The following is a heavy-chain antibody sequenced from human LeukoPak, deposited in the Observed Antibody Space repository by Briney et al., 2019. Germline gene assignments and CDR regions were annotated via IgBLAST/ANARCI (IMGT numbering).Heavy chain of an antibody. J-gene: IGHJ6*02. CDR2: IYYSGST. CDR3: AREGNYYDSSGYLGPDPYYYGMDV. CDR1: GGSISSYY. V-gene: IGHV4-59*01. Sequence: SETLSLTCTVSGGSISSYYWSWIRQPPGKGLEWIGYIYYSGSTNYNPSLKSRVTISVDTSKNQFSLKLSSVTADDTAVYYCAREGNYYDSSGYLGPDPYYYGMDVWGQGTTVTVSS. D-gene: IGHD3-22*01.